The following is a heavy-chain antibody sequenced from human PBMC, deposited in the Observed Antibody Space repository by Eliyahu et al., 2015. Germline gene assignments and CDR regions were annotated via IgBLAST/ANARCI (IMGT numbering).Heavy chain of an antibody. CDR2: IDWDDDK. V-gene: IGHV2-70*15. CDR3: ARIGGSSSLNLYYYMDI. D-gene: IGHD6-6*01. CDR1: GFSLXXSGMX. J-gene: IGHJ6*03. Sequence: QVTLRESGPALVKPTQTLTLTCTFSGFSLXXSGMXVSWIRQPPGKALEWLARIDWDDDKYYSTSLKTRLTISKDTSKNQVVLTMTNMDPVDTGTYYCARIGGSSSLNLYYYMDIWGEGTTVTVSS.